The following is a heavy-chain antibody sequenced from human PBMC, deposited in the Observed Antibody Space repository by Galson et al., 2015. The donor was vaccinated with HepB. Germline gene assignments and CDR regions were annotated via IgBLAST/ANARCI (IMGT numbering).Heavy chain of an antibody. Sequence: PALVKPTQTLTLTCTVSGFSLNNGRMGVSWIRQPPGKALEWLTHTSSHDEKSYSTSLTTRLTISKDTSRSQVVLTMTNMGPVDTATYYCARVTRPRYYYDNTDYFPLHYYAMDVWGQGTTVTVSS. D-gene: IGHD3-22*01. CDR2: TSSHDEK. V-gene: IGHV2-26*01. CDR3: ARVTRPRYYYDNTDYFPLHYYAMDV. J-gene: IGHJ6*02. CDR1: GFSLNNGRMG.